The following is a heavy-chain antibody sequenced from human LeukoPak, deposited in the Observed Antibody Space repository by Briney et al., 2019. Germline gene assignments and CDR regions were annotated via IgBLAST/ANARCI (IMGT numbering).Heavy chain of an antibody. CDR2: IWYDGSNK. CDR3: ARGQYSSGWLDY. Sequence: PGGSLRLSCAASGFTFSSYGMHWVRQAPGKGLEWVAVIWYDGSNKYYADSVKGRFTISRDNSKNTLYLQMESLRAEDTAVYYCARGQYSSGWLDYWGQGTLVTVSS. D-gene: IGHD6-19*01. CDR1: GFTFSSYG. J-gene: IGHJ4*02. V-gene: IGHV3-33*01.